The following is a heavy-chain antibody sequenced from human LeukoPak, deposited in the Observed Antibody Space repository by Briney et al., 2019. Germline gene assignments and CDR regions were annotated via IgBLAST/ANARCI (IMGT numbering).Heavy chain of an antibody. Sequence: PSETLSLTCTVSGGSISGSTSYWGWIRQPPGKGLEWIGSIYYSGSTKYNPSLESRITISVDTSKNQFSLKLTSVTAADTALYYCASPITYTSSWSLGYWGQGTLVTVSS. D-gene: IGHD6-13*01. V-gene: IGHV4-39*01. CDR2: IYYSGST. J-gene: IGHJ4*02. CDR1: GGSISGSTSY. CDR3: ASPITYTSSWSLGY.